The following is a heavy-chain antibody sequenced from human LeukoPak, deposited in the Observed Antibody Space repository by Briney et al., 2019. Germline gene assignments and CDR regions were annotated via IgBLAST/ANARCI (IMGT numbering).Heavy chain of an antibody. D-gene: IGHD6-6*01. V-gene: IGHV3-48*01. J-gene: IGHJ4*02. CDR1: GFTFSSYS. CDR2: ISSSSSTI. Sequence: GGSLRLSCAASGFTFSSYSMNWVRQAPGKGLEWVSYISSSSSTIYYADSVKGRFTISRDNAKNSLYLQMNSLRAEDTAVYYCAREIPSYSSSSFDYWGQGTLVTVSS. CDR3: AREIPSYSSSSFDY.